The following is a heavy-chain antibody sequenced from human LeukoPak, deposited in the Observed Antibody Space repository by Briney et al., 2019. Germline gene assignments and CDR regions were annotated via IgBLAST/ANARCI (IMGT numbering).Heavy chain of an antibody. J-gene: IGHJ6*02. Sequence: GGSLRLSCAASGFTFSNYAMHWVRQAPGKGLEWVSLISSGGTYEYYADSVKGRFTISRDNSKNTLYLQMNSLRAEDTAVYYCAKASPLKLRPHYYYYGMDVWGQGTTVTVSS. CDR1: GFTFSNYA. V-gene: IGHV3-30*07. CDR2: ISSGGTYE. D-gene: IGHD4-17*01. CDR3: AKASPLKLRPHYYYYGMDV.